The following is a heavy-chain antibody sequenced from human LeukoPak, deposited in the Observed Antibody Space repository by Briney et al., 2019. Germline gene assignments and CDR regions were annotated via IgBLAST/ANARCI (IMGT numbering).Heavy chain of an antibody. CDR1: GGSFSGYY. Sequence: SETLSVTCAVYGGSFSGYYWSWIRQPPGKGLEWIGEINHSGSTNYNPSLKSRVTISVDTSKNQFSLKLSSVTAADTAVYYCARGFRFRFDPWGQGTLVTVSS. V-gene: IGHV4-34*01. CDR3: ARGFRFRFDP. D-gene: IGHD2/OR15-2a*01. CDR2: INHSGST. J-gene: IGHJ5*02.